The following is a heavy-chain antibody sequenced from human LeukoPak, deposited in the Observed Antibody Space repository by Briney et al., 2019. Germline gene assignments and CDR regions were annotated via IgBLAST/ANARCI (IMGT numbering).Heavy chain of an antibody. CDR2: IKHSGST. J-gene: IGHJ4*02. CDR1: GGSFSGYY. V-gene: IGHV4-34*01. Sequence: PSETLSLTCAVYGGSFSGYYWSWIRQPPGKGLEWIGEIKHSGSTNYNPSLKSRVTISVDTSKNQFSLKLSSVTAADTAVYYCARWANRGTTIDYWGQGTLVTVSS. CDR3: ARWANRGTTIDY. D-gene: IGHD1-7*01.